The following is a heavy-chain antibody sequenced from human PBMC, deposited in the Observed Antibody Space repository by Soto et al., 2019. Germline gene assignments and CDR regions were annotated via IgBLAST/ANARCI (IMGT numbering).Heavy chain of an antibody. Sequence: SVKVSCKASGGTFSSYAISWVRQAPGQGLKWMGGIIPIFGTANYAQKFQGRVTITADESTSTAYMELSSLRSEDTAVYYCARDNGADTAMVYYYYYGMDVWGQGTTVTVSS. J-gene: IGHJ6*02. D-gene: IGHD5-18*01. CDR2: IIPIFGTA. V-gene: IGHV1-69*13. CDR3: ARDNGADTAMVYYYYYGMDV. CDR1: GGTFSSYA.